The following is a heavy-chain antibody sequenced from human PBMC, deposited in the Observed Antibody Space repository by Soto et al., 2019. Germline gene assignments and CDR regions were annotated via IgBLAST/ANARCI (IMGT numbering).Heavy chain of an antibody. D-gene: IGHD4-17*01. CDR2: ISGSGGST. CDR3: AKDLYGDYGGVDY. CDR1: GFTFSSSA. J-gene: IGHJ4*02. V-gene: IGHV3-23*01. Sequence: EVQLLESGGGLVQPGGSLRLSCAASGFTFSSSAMSWVRQAPGKGLEWVSGISGSGGSTYYADSVKGRFTISRDNSKNTLYLQMNSLRAEDTAVYYCAKDLYGDYGGVDYWGQGTLVTVSS.